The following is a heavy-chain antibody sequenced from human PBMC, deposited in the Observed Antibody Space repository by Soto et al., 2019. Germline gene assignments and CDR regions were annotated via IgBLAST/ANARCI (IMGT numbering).Heavy chain of an antibody. CDR2: IYYSGST. J-gene: IGHJ6*02. V-gene: IGHV4-39*01. CDR3: ARVTYNWNYAPLGMDV. CDR1: GGSISSSSYY. D-gene: IGHD1-7*01. Sequence: PSETLSLTCTVSGGSISSSSYYWVWIRHPPGKGLEWIGSIYYSGSTYYNPSLKSRVTISVDTSKNQFSLKLSSVTAADTAVYYCARVTYNWNYAPLGMDVWGQGTTVTVSS.